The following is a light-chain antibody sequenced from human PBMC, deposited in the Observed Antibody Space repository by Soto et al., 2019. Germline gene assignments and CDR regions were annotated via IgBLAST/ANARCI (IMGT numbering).Light chain of an antibody. CDR2: AAT. J-gene: IGKJ5*01. CDR1: QGVSSS. V-gene: IGKV1-9*01. CDR3: QQLHSYPFT. Sequence: IQLTQSPPSLSASVGDRVTNTCRASQGVSSSLAWYHQQPGKAPKLLIYAATTLQSGVPSRFSGSGSGTDFTLTINSLQPEDFATYYCQQLHSYPFTFGQGTRLEIK.